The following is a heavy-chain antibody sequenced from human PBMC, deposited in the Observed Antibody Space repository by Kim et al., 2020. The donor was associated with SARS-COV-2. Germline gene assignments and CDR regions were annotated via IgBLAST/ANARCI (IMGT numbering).Heavy chain of an antibody. J-gene: IGHJ4*02. CDR3: ARAPNDFWRGYPYYFDY. D-gene: IGHD3-3*01. V-gene: IGHV4-61*01. Sequence: SETLSLTCTVSGGSVSSGCYFWSWIRQPPGKGLEWIGYIYYSGNTNYNPSLKSRVTMSVDTSKNQFSLKLRSVTATDTAVYYCARAPNDFWRGYPYYFDYWGQGTLVTVSS. CDR2: IYYSGNT. CDR1: GGSVSSGCYF.